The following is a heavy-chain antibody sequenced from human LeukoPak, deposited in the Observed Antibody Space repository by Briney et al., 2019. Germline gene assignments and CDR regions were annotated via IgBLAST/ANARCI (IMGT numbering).Heavy chain of an antibody. Sequence: PSETLSLTCTVSGGSISGFSWTWVRQPAGKGLEWIGRIFPNGDANYNPSLKSRLTMSVDTSKNQVSLKLSSVTAADTAIYFCAXXVTGYPPYFMDVWGKGTTVTISS. V-gene: IGHV4-4*07. CDR2: IFPNGDA. CDR3: AXXVTGYPPYFMDV. J-gene: IGHJ6*04. CDR1: GGSISGFS. D-gene: IGHD6-25*01.